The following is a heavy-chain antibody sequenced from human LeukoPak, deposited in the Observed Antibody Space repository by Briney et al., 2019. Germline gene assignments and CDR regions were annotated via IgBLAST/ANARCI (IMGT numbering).Heavy chain of an antibody. CDR2: VNSDGSRT. D-gene: IGHD3-16*01. V-gene: IGHV3-74*03. CDR3: ARHYGYYALDV. J-gene: IGHJ6*02. Sequence: GDSLRLSCAASGFTLNNYWLYWVRQAPGMGLVWVSRVNSDGSRTSYADSAKGRFTVSRDNAKNSLYLQMSSLRADDTAVYYCARHYGYYALDVWGRGTTVTVSS. CDR1: GFTLNNYW.